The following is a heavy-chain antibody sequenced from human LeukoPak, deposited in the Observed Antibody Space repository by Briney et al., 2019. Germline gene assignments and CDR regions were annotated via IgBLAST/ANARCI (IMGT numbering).Heavy chain of an antibody. CDR1: GFTFSSYG. D-gene: IGHD3-10*01. V-gene: IGHV3-30*18. CDR3: AKEPGETSLFVVDY. J-gene: IGHJ4*02. Sequence: GRSLRLSCAASGFTFSSYGVHWVRQAPGKGLEWVAVISYDGSHKYYADSVKGRFTISRDNSENTLYLQMNSLRAEDTAVYYCAKEPGETSLFVVDYWGQGTLVTVSS. CDR2: ISYDGSHK.